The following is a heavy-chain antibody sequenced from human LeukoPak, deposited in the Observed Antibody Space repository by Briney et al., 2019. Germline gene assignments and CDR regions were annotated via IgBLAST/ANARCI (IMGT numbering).Heavy chain of an antibody. Sequence: GRSLRLSCAASGFTFSSYAMHWVRQAPGKGLEWVAVISYDGSNKYYADSVKGRFTISRDNSKNTLYLQMNSLRAEDTAAYYCAGELTTTDAFDIWGQGTMVTVSS. V-gene: IGHV3-30-3*01. D-gene: IGHD4-17*01. CDR3: AGELTTTDAFDI. CDR2: ISYDGSNK. J-gene: IGHJ3*02. CDR1: GFTFSSYA.